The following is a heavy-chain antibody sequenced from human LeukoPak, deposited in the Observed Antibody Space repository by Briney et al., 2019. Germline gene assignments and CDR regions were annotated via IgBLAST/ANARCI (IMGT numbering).Heavy chain of an antibody. CDR3: AKDRGSGWYFDY. J-gene: IGHJ4*02. CDR2: ITSSSSYI. D-gene: IGHD6-19*01. CDR1: GFTFSTYN. Sequence: GGSLRLSCAASGFTFSTYNMNWVRQAPGKGLEWVSSITSSSSYIYYADSVKGRFTISRDNAKNSLYLQMNSLRAEDTAVYYCAKDRGSGWYFDYWGQGTLVTVSS. V-gene: IGHV3-21*04.